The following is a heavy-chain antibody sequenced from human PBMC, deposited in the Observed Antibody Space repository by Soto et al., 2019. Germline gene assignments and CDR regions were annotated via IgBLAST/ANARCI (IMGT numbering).Heavy chain of an antibody. D-gene: IGHD4-4*01. V-gene: IGHV1-46*01. CDR2: IDSSGGST. J-gene: IGHJ5*02. CDR1: GYTFTSFY. CDR3: ARAPFYNSKTTMFFDFDP. Sequence: ASVKVSCKASGYTFTSFYMHWVRQAPGRGLEWMGIIDSSGGSTTYAQKFQGRVTMTRDTSTTIVYMELSSLRSEDTAVYYCARAPFYNSKTTMFFDFDPWGQGTLVTVSS.